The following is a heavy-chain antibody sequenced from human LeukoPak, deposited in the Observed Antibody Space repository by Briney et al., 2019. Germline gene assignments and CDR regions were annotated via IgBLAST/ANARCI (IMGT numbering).Heavy chain of an antibody. J-gene: IGHJ4*02. D-gene: IGHD3-22*01. CDR2: IYYSGST. CDR1: GGSISSGGYY. V-gene: IGHV4-31*03. CDR3: AREDREDYYDSSGIDY. Sequence: PSETLSLTCTVSGGSISSGGYYWSWIRRHPGKGLEWIGYIYYSGSTYYNPSLKGRVTISVDTSKNQFSLKLSSVTAADTAVYYCAREDREDYYDSSGIDYWGQGTLVTVSS.